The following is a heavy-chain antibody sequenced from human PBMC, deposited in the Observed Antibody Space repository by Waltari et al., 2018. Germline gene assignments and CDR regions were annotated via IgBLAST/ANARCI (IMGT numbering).Heavy chain of an antibody. D-gene: IGHD3-22*01. CDR2: IIPSFGTP. CDR3: ARSYYYDRIGDYPSLGAFDY. V-gene: IGHV1-69*12. J-gene: IGHJ4*02. CDR1: GGTLTNYV. Sequence: QVQLVQSGAEVKKPGSSVKVSCKAFGGTLTNYVISWVRQAPGQGLEWMGGIIPSFGTPNYGQKFQGRVTMSADEATSTVYMELSSLRSEDTAVYYCARSYYYDRIGDYPSLGAFDYWGQGTLVTVSS.